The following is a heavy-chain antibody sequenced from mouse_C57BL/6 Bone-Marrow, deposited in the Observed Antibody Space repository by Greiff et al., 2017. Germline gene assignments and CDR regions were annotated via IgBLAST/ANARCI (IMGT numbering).Heavy chain of an antibody. D-gene: IGHD4-1*01. V-gene: IGHV1-64*01. Sequence: QVQLQQSGAELVKPGASVKLSCKASGYTFTSYWMHWVKQRPGQGLEWIGMIHPNSGSTNYNEKFKSKATLTVDKSSSTAYMQLSSLTSEDSAVYYGARGELGRAMDYWGQGTSGTVSS. CDR1: GYTFTSYW. J-gene: IGHJ4*01. CDR3: ARGELGRAMDY. CDR2: IHPNSGST.